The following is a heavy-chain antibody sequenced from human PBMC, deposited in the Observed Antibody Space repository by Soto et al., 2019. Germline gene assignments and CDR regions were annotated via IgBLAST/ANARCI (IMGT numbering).Heavy chain of an antibody. J-gene: IGHJ4*02. V-gene: IGHV3-30*18. CDR3: AKVSTAMTYFDY. Sequence: QVQLVESGGGVVQPGRSLRLSCAASGFIFSSYGMHWVRQAPGKGLEWVAVISYDGSNKYNADTVKGRFTISRDNSKNTLYLQMNSLRAEDTAVYYCAKVSTAMTYFDYWGQGTLVTVSS. D-gene: IGHD5-18*01. CDR1: GFIFSSYG. CDR2: ISYDGSNK.